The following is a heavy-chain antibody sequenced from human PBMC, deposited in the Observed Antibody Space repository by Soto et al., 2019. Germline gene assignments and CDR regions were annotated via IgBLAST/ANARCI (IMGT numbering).Heavy chain of an antibody. Sequence: GASVKVSCKASGGTFSSYAISWVRQAPGQGLEWMGGIIPIFGTANYAQKFQGRVTITADESTSTAYMELSSLRSEDTAVYYCAIAYDILTIKDYYYYGMDVWGQGTTVTVSS. V-gene: IGHV1-69*13. CDR3: AIAYDILTIKDYYYYGMDV. CDR1: GGTFSSYA. J-gene: IGHJ6*02. D-gene: IGHD3-9*01. CDR2: IIPIFGTA.